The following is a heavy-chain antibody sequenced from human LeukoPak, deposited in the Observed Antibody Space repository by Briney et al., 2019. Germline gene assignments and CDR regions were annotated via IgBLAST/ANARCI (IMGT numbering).Heavy chain of an antibody. CDR1: GYTFTSYG. V-gene: IGHV1-69*04. J-gene: IGHJ5*02. D-gene: IGHD4-17*01. Sequence: GASVKVSCKASGYTFTSYGISWVRQAPGQGLEWMGRIIPILGIANYAQKFQGRVTITADESTSTAYMELSSLRSEDTAVYYCARVSNGVLTVTTFNWFDPWGQGTLVTVSS. CDR3: ARVSNGVLTVTTFNWFDP. CDR2: IIPILGIA.